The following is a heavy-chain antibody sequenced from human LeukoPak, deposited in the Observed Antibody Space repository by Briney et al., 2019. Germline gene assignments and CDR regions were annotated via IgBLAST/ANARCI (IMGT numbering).Heavy chain of an antibody. CDR1: GYTFTSYG. J-gene: IGHJ4*02. D-gene: IGHD6-19*01. Sequence: ASVKVSCKASGYTFTSYGISWVRQAPGQGLEWMGWISAYNGNTNYAQKLQGRVTMTTDTSTSTAYMELSSLRSEDTAVYYCAREVDTVSPHLYSSGGHFDYWGQGTLVTVSS. CDR2: ISAYNGNT. CDR3: AREVDTVSPHLYSSGGHFDY. V-gene: IGHV1-18*01.